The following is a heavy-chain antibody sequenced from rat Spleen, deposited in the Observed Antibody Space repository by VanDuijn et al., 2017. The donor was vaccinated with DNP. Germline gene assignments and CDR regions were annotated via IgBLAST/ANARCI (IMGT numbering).Heavy chain of an antibody. Sequence: QVQLKESGPGLVQPSQTLSLTCTVAGFSLTSYNVHWVRQPPGKGLEWMGVIWNTGGTRYNSALKSRLSIRKDTSKIQVFLKMNSLQTEDTATYYCDRDQGLRILAPLGYWGQGVMVTVSS. D-gene: IGHD2-5*01. CDR1: GFSLTSYN. V-gene: IGHV2-41*01. CDR3: DRDQGLRILAPLGY. J-gene: IGHJ2*01. CDR2: IWNTGGT.